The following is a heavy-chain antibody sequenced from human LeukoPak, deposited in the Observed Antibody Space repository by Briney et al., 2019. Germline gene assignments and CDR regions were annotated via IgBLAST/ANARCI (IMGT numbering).Heavy chain of an antibody. Sequence: PSETLSLTCTVSGYAISSGYYWGWIRQPPGKGLEWIANIYHSGNTYYNPSLKSRVTISVDTSKNQFSLKLSSVTAADTAVYYCAREGPDWYFDLWGRGTLVTVSS. CDR2: IYHSGNT. J-gene: IGHJ2*01. CDR3: AREGPDWYFDL. CDR1: GYAISSGYY. V-gene: IGHV4-38-2*02.